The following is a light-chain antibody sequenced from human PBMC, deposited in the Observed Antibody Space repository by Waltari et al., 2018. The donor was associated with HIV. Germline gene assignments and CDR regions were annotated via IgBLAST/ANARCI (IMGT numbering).Light chain of an antibody. V-gene: IGKV1-33*01. CDR3: QQYDFPPYT. J-gene: IGKJ2*01. CDR2: DAS. Sequence: IRMTQSPSSLSTSIGDRVTITCRASQDISDHFSWYQWEPGKAPKLLIYDASKLQTGVPSRFSGSGSGTLFTFTISSLQPEDIATYFCQQYDFPPYTFGQGTRLEIK. CDR1: QDISDH.